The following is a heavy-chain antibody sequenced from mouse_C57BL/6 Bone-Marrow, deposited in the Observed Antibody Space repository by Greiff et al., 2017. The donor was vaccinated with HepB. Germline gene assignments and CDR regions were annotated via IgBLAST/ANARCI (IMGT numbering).Heavy chain of an antibody. V-gene: IGHV5-6*01. J-gene: IGHJ4*01. CDR3: ARHDPYYYAMDY. Sequence: EVKLVESEGDLVKPGGSLKLSCAASGFTFSSYGMSWVRQTPDKRLEWVATISSGGSYTYYPDSVKGRFTISKDHAKNTLYLQMSSLKSEDTAMYYCARHDPYYYAMDYWGQGTSVTVSS. CDR2: ISSGGSYT. CDR1: GFTFSSYG.